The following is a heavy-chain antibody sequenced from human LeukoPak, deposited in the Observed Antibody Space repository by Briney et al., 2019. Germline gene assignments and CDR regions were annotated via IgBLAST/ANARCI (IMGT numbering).Heavy chain of an antibody. J-gene: IGHJ5*02. CDR2: INHSGST. CDR1: GGSFSGYY. V-gene: IGHV4-34*01. Sequence: PSETLSLTCAVYGGSFSGYYWRWIRHPPGKGLEWIGEINHSGSTNYNPSLKSRVTISVDTSKNQFSLNLSSVTAADTAVYCCGRVRGLRPYHYNWFDPWGQGTLVTVSS. CDR3: GRVRGLRPYHYNWFDP. D-gene: IGHD5-12*01.